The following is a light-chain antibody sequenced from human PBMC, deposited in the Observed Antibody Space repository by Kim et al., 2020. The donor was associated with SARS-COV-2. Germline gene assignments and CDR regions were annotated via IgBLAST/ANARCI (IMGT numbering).Light chain of an antibody. Sequence: DIQMTQSPSSLSASVGDRVTITCRASRTIDSWLAWYQQKPGKAPNLLISKASTLRSDVPSRFSGSGSGTEFTLTISSLQPDDFATYFCQQYKAYSVWTFGQGTKVDIK. V-gene: IGKV1-5*03. CDR3: QQYKAYSVWT. CDR2: KAS. J-gene: IGKJ1*01. CDR1: RTIDSW.